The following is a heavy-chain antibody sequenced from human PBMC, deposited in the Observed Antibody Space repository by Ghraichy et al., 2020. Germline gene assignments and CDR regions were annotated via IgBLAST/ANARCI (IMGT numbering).Heavy chain of an antibody. CDR2: ITSSSRTK. CDR3: ARGSRVVRFYYYDGMDV. J-gene: IGHJ6*02. D-gene: IGHD4-23*01. Sequence: GGSLRLSCLGSGFSFSGYIMNWVRQSPGKGLEWVSYITSSSRTKSYADSVKGRFTISRDNAQNSLYLQMNSLRDEDTAVYYCARGSRVVRFYYYDGMDVWGQGTTVTVSS. V-gene: IGHV3-48*02. CDR1: GFSFSGYI.